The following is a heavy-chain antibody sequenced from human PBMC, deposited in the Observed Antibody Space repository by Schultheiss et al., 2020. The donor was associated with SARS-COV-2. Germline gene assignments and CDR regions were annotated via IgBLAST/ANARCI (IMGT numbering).Heavy chain of an antibody. CDR3: ARHLGGYDYSVAGDYDY. CDR2: IYPGDSDT. J-gene: IGHJ4*02. Sequence: GESLKISCKGSGYSFISYWIGWVRQMPGKGLEWMGIIYPGDSDTRYSPSFQGQVTISADKSISTAYLQWSSLKASDTAMYYCARHLGGYDYSVAGDYDYWGQGTLVTVSS. D-gene: IGHD5-12*01. CDR1: GYSFISYW. V-gene: IGHV5-51*01.